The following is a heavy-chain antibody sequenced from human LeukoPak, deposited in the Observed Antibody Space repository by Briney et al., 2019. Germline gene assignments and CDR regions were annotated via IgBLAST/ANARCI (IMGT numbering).Heavy chain of an antibody. Sequence: ASVEVSCKASGYTFTSYDINWVRQATGQGLEWRGWMNPNSGNTGYAQKSQGRVTMTTNTSISTAYMELSSLRSEDTAVYYCARAGVYSSSWYWPGIYYYYGMDVWGQGTTVTVSS. D-gene: IGHD6-13*01. CDR2: MNPNSGNT. CDR1: GYTFTSYD. CDR3: ARAGVYSSSWYWPGIYYYYGMDV. V-gene: IGHV1-8*01. J-gene: IGHJ6*02.